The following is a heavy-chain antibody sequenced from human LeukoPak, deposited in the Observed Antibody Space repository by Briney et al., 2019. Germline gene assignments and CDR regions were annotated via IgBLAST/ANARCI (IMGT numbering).Heavy chain of an antibody. CDR3: AKDQVLRFLEWLLSPFDY. CDR2: ISGSGGST. D-gene: IGHD3-3*01. CDR1: GFTFSSYS. Sequence: GGSLRLSCAASGFTFSSYSMNWVRQAPGKGLEWVSAISGSGGSTYYADSVKGRFTISRDNSKNTLYLQMNSLRAEDTAVYYCAKDQVLRFLEWLLSPFDYWGQGTLVTVSS. J-gene: IGHJ4*02. V-gene: IGHV3-23*01.